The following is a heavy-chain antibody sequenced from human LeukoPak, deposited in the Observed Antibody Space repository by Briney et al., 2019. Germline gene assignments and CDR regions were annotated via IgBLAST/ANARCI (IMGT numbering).Heavy chain of an antibody. V-gene: IGHV3-23*01. D-gene: IGHD3-16*02. J-gene: IGHJ4*02. Sequence: HPGGSLRLSCAASGFTFNSFAMNWVRQAPGKGLEWVSSISGSDGTSHYADFVKGRFTISRDNSKNTLYLQMNSLRAEDTAAYYCAKSLGVGGYTRYKGFDQWGQGTLVVVSS. CDR1: GFTFNSFA. CDR3: AKSLGVGGYTRYKGFDQ. CDR2: ISGSDGTS.